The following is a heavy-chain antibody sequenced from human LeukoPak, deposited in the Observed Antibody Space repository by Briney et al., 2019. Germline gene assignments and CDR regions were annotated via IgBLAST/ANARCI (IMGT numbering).Heavy chain of an antibody. CDR2: INPNSGGT. J-gene: IGHJ5*02. V-gene: IGHV1-2*02. Sequence: VASVKVSCKASGYTFTDYYIHWLRQAPGQGLEWTAWINPNSGGTKYAQKFQGRVTVTIDTSISAAYMELNRLRSDDTAVYYCARGGGHRNQYFDPWGQGTLVAVSS. CDR1: GYTFTDYY. D-gene: IGHD2-15*01. CDR3: ARGGGHRNQYFDP.